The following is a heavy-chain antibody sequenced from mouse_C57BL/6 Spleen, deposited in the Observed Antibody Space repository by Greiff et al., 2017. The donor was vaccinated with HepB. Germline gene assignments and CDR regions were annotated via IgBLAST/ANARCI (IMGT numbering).Heavy chain of an antibody. V-gene: IGHV1-4*01. D-gene: IGHD1-1*01. CDR2: INPSSGYT. CDR3: ARVESSSPLAY. CDR1: GYTFTSYT. J-gene: IGHJ3*01. Sequence: VQLQQSGAELARPGASVKMSCKASGYTFTSYTMHWVKQRTGQGLEWIGYINPSSGYTKYNQKFKDKATLTADKSSSTAYMQLSSLTSEDSAVYYCARVESSSPLAYWGQGTLVTVSA.